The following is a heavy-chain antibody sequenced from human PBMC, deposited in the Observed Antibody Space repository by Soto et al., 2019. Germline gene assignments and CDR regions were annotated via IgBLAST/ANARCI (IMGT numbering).Heavy chain of an antibody. D-gene: IGHD3-22*01. CDR3: ARPLDYYDSSGYRAFDI. J-gene: IGHJ3*02. V-gene: IGHV5-51*01. CDR1: GYKVSTWHNFTSYW. Sequence: PGESLKISCMGSGYKVSTWHNFTSYWIAWVRQMPGKGLEWMGIIYPGDSDTRYSPSFQGQVTISADKSISTAYLQWSSLKASDTAMYYCARPLDYYDSSGYRAFDIWGQGTMVTVSS. CDR2: IYPGDSDT.